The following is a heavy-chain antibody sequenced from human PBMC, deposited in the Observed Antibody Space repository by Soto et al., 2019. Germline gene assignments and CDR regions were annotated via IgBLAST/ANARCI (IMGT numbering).Heavy chain of an antibody. V-gene: IGHV1-18*01. CDR2: ISAYNGNT. CDR3: ARDPSYYDILTGYYISYFDY. D-gene: IGHD3-9*01. J-gene: IGHJ4*02. CDR1: GYTFTSYG. Sequence: QVQLVQSGAEVKKPGASVKVSCKASGYTFTSYGISWVRQAPGPGLEWMGWISAYNGNTNYAQKLQGRVTMTTDTSTSTAYMELRSLRSDDTAVYYCARDPSYYDILTGYYISYFDYWGQGTLVTVSS.